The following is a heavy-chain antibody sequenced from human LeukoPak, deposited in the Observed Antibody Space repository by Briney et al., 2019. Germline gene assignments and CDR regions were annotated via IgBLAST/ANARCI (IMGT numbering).Heavy chain of an antibody. CDR1: GYSFTNYW. D-gene: IGHD3-10*01. V-gene: IGHV5-51*01. J-gene: IGHJ4*02. CDR3: ARRSASGNFYND. CDR2: IYPGDSDT. Sequence: GESLKISCKGSGYSFTNYWIGWVRQMPGKGLEGMGIIYPGDSDTRYSPSLQGQVTISADKSISNAYLQWRSLKASDTAMYYCARRSASGNFYNDWGQGTLVTVSS.